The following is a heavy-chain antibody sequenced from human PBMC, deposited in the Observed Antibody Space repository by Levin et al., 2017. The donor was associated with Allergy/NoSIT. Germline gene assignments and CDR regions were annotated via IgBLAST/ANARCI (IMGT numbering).Heavy chain of an antibody. CDR1: GFTFRSYS. J-gene: IGHJ4*02. CDR3: ARTAVDCSSTSCYTRGDFDY. V-gene: IGHV3-21*01. CDR2: ISSSSSYI. Sequence: LSLTCAASGFTFRSYSMNWVRQAPGKGLAWVSSISSSSSYIYYADSVKGRFTISRDNAKNSLYLQMNSLRAEDTAVYYCARTAVDCSSTSCYTRGDFDYWGQGTLVTVSS. D-gene: IGHD2-2*02.